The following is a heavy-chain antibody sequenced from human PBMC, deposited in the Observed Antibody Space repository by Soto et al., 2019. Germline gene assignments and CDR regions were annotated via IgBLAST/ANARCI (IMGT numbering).Heavy chain of an antibody. J-gene: IGHJ4*02. CDR1: GYRFNSYG. V-gene: IGHV1-18*04. Sequence: ASVKVSCKASGYRFNSYGITWVRQAPGHGLEWVGWVSAYNGNRNYAQKLQDRVTMTTDTSTSTAYMELRSLRSDDTAVYYCARDKGYYFSPSGYRSYYFDYWCQGTLVTVSS. D-gene: IGHD3-3*01. CDR3: ARDKGYYFSPSGYRSYYFDY. CDR2: VSAYNGNR.